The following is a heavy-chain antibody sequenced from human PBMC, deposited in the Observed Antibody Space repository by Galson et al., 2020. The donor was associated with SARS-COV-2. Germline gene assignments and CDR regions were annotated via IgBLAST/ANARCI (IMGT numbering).Heavy chain of an antibody. J-gene: IGHJ5*02. Sequence: GGSLRLSCAASGFTFSSHAMHWVRQAPGKGLEWVAVISYDGSNKYYADSVKGRFTISRDNSKNTLYLQMNSLRAEDTAVYYCARGGGRYYNWFDHWGQGTLVTVSS. CDR2: ISYDGSNK. D-gene: IGHD1-26*01. CDR3: ARGGGRYYNWFDH. CDR1: GFTFSSHA. V-gene: IGHV3-30*04.